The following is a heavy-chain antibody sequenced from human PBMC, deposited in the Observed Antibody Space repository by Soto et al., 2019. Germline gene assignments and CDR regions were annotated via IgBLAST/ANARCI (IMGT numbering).Heavy chain of an antibody. Sequence: PGGSLRLSCAASGFTLSSYWMHWVRQAPGKGLVWVSRINSDGSSTSYADSVKGRFTISRDNAKNTLYLQMNSLRAEDTAVDYCARAPPHTQQLTRGTVFDYWGQGTMVTVPS. J-gene: IGHJ4*02. CDR2: INSDGSST. CDR1: GFTLSSYW. D-gene: IGHD6-13*01. CDR3: ARAPPHTQQLTRGTVFDY. V-gene: IGHV3-74*01.